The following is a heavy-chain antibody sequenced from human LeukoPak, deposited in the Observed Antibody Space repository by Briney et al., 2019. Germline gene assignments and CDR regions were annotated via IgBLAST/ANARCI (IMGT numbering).Heavy chain of an antibody. D-gene: IGHD3-3*01. V-gene: IGHV3-74*01. Sequence: GGSLRLSCAASGFTFSSYWMHWVRQAPGKGPVGVSRINSDGSSTSYADSVKGRFTISRDNAKNTLYLQMNSLRAEDTAVYYCARDRGNRFLEWVFDYWGQGTLVTVSS. CDR3: ARDRGNRFLEWVFDY. CDR1: GFTFSSYW. J-gene: IGHJ4*02. CDR2: INSDGSST.